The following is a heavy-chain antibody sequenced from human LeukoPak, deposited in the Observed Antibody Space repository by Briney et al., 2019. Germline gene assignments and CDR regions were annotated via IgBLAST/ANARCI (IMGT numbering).Heavy chain of an antibody. CDR1: GFTFSSYT. J-gene: IGHJ4*02. Sequence: PGRSLRLSCAASGFTFSSYTMHWVRQAPGKGLEWVAVISYDGSNKYYADSVKGRFTISRDNSKNTLYLQMNSLRAEDTAVYYCARDWPGGVWLAPTFDYWGQGTLVTVSS. D-gene: IGHD6-19*01. V-gene: IGHV3-30*14. CDR3: ARDWPGGVWLAPTFDY. CDR2: ISYDGSNK.